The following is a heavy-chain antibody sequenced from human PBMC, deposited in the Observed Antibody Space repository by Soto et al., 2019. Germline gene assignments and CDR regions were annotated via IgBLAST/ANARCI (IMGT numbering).Heavy chain of an antibody. D-gene: IGHD6-6*01. Sequence: GGSLRLSCAASGFTFSSYAMSWVRQAPGKGLEWVSAISGSGGSTYYADSVKGRFTISRDNSKNSLYLQMNSLRAEDTAVYYCARDHRPTALGYYDYWGQGTLVTVSS. CDR3: ARDHRPTALGYYDY. J-gene: IGHJ4*02. CDR2: ISGSGGST. CDR1: GFTFSSYA. V-gene: IGHV3-23*01.